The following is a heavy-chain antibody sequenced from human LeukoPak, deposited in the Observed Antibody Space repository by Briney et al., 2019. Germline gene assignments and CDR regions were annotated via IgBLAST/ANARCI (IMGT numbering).Heavy chain of an antibody. CDR3: AKDDRIAARRYYYYYYGMDV. J-gene: IGHJ6*02. CDR2: LSGDGGST. CDR1: GFTFDDYA. V-gene: IGHV3-43*02. Sequence: PGGSLTLSCAASGFTFDDYAMHWVRQAPGKGLEWVSILSGDGGSTYYADSVKGRFTISRDNSKNSLYLQMNSLRTEDTALYYCAKDDRIAARRYYYYYYGMDVWGQGTTVTVSS. D-gene: IGHD6-6*01.